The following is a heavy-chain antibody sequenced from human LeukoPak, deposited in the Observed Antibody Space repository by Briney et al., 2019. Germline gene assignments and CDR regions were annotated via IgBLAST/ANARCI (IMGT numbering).Heavy chain of an antibody. CDR1: GFTFSSYW. Sequence: GGSLRLSCAASGFTFSSYWMSCVRQAPGKGLEWVANIKQDGSEKYYVDSVKGRFTISRDNAKNSLYLQMNSLRAEDTAVYYCARDVSSGWYGDDYWGQGTLVTVSS. V-gene: IGHV3-7*03. CDR2: IKQDGSEK. J-gene: IGHJ4*02. D-gene: IGHD6-19*01. CDR3: ARDVSSGWYGDDY.